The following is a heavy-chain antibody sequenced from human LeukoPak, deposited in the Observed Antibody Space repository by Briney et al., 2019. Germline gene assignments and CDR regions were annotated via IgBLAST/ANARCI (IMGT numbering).Heavy chain of an antibody. D-gene: IGHD3-10*01. CDR3: AREQRVTMVRGVINPLDY. Sequence: GGSLRFSCAASGFTFSSYGMHWVRQAPGKGLEWVAVIWYDGSNKYYADSVKGRFTISRDNSKNTLYLQMNSLRAEDTAVYYCAREQRVTMVRGVINPLDYWGQGTLVTVSS. V-gene: IGHV3-33*01. CDR2: IWYDGSNK. J-gene: IGHJ4*02. CDR1: GFTFSSYG.